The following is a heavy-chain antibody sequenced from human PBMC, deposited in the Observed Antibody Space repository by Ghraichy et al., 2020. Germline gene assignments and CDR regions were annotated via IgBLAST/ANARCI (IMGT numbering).Heavy chain of an antibody. CDR1: GGSISSYY. J-gene: IGHJ5*02. CDR3: ARGFEYSSSSGVYNWFDP. CDR2: IYYSGST. V-gene: IGHV4-59*01. Sequence: SETPSLTCTVSGGSISSYYWSWIRQPPGKGLEWIGYIYYSGSTNYNPSLKSRVTISVDTSKNQFSLKLSSVTAADTAVYYCARGFEYSSSSGVYNWFDPWGQGTLVTVSS. D-gene: IGHD6-6*01.